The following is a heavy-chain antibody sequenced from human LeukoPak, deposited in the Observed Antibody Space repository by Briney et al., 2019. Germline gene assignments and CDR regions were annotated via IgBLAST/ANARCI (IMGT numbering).Heavy chain of an antibody. V-gene: IGHV1-69*13. D-gene: IGHD3-10*01. CDR1: GGTFSSYV. J-gene: IGHJ3*02. Sequence: SVKVSCRASGGTFSSYVISWVRQAPGQGLEWMGGIIPGFGTANYAQKFQGTVTITADVSATTVYMVLNSLRSEDTAVYYCAREPEPAITMVRGEVFDIWGQGTMVIVSS. CDR2: IIPGFGTA. CDR3: AREPEPAITMVRGEVFDI.